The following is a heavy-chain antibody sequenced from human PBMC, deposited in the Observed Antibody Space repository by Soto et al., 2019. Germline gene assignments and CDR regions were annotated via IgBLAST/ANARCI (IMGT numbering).Heavy chain of an antibody. D-gene: IGHD6-13*01. CDR2: IKQDGSEK. CDR1: GFTFSGYW. V-gene: IGHV3-7*01. CDR3: ARAGSWYGHSYYYYGMDV. Sequence: GGSLRLSCAASGFTFSGYWMSWVRQAPGKGLEWVANIKQDGSEKDYVDSVKGRFTISRDNAKNSLYLQMNSLRAEDTAVYYCARAGSWYGHSYYYYGMDVWGQGTTVTVSS. J-gene: IGHJ6*02.